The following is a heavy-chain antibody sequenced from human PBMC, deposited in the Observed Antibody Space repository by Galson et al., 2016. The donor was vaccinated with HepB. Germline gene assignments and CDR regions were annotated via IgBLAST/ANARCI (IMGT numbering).Heavy chain of an antibody. V-gene: IGHV3-7*01. D-gene: IGHD2-2*01. CDR3: AKDGRIYCSSASCHDHFHY. CDR2: IRQDGSEK. CDR1: GFTFRTYW. J-gene: IGHJ4*02. Sequence: SLRLSCAASGFTFRTYWMSWVRQAPGKGLEWVANIRQDGSEKYYVASVEGRFTISRDNAKNSLYLQMNSLRAEDTAVYYCAKDGRIYCSSASCHDHFHYWGQGTLVTVSS.